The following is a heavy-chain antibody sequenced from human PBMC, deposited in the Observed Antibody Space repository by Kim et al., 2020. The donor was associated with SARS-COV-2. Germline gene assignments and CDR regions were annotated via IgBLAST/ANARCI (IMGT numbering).Heavy chain of an antibody. J-gene: IGHJ4*02. D-gene: IGHD1-26*01. CDR1: GFTFDDYG. Sequence: GGSLRLSCAASGFTFDDYGMSWVRQAPGKGLEWVSGINWNGGSTGYADSVKGRFTISRDNAKNSLYLQMNSLRAEDTALYYCARGGVSYWIPLFDYWGQGTLVTVSS. CDR3: ARGGVSYWIPLFDY. CDR2: INWNGGST. V-gene: IGHV3-20*04.